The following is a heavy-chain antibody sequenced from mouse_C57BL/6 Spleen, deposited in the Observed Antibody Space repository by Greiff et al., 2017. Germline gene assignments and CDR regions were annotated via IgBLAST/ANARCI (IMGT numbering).Heavy chain of an antibody. CDR1: GYSFTDYN. D-gene: IGHD1-1*01. CDR3: ERRSSPAWFAY. CDR2: INPNYGTT. Sequence: QLKESGPELVKPGASVKIFCKASGYSFTDYNMNWVKQSNGKSLEWIGVINPNYGTTSYNQKFKGKATLTVDQSSSTAYMQLNSLKSEDSAVYYCERRSSPAWFAYWGQGTLVTVAA. V-gene: IGHV1-39*01. J-gene: IGHJ3*01.